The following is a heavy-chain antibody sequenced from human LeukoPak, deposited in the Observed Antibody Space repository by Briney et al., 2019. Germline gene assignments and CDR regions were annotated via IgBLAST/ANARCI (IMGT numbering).Heavy chain of an antibody. CDR1: GGSFSGYY. V-gene: IGHV4-34*01. Sequence: SETLSLTCAVYGGSFSGYYWNWIRQPPGKGLEWIGEINHSGSTNYNPSLKSRVTISVDTSKNQFSLKLSSVTAADTAVYYCARVRLKWLAQRGTFDIWGQGTMVTVSS. CDR2: INHSGST. CDR3: ARVRLKWLAQRGTFDI. J-gene: IGHJ3*02. D-gene: IGHD6-19*01.